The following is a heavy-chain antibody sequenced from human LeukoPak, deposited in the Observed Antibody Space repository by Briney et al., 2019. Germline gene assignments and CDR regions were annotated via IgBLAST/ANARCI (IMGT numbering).Heavy chain of an antibody. CDR3: ARVRIGQQLDKYYYYAMDV. V-gene: IGHV1-2*02. D-gene: IGHD6-13*01. CDR2: INPNSGGT. Sequence: ASVTVSFKSSGYTFTDYYMHWVRQPPGQGLEWMGWINPNSGGTNYAQKFQGRVTMTTDTSISTAYMEVSRLRSDDTAVYYCARVRIGQQLDKYYYYAMDVWGQGTTVTVSS. CDR1: GYTFTDYY. J-gene: IGHJ6*02.